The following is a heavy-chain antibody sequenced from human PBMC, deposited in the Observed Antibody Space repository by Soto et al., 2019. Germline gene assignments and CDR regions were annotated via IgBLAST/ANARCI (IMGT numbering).Heavy chain of an antibody. V-gene: IGHV1-69*01. D-gene: IGHD1-26*01. CDR3: ARVVSTTISFYYYYGMDV. CDR1: GGTFSSYA. Sequence: QVQLVQSGAEVKKPGSSVKVSCKASGGTFSSYAISWVRQAPGQGLEWMGGIIPIFGTANYAQKFQGRVTITEDESTSTAYMELSSLRSEDTAVYYCARVVSTTISFYYYYGMDVWGQGTTVTVSS. CDR2: IIPIFGTA. J-gene: IGHJ6*02.